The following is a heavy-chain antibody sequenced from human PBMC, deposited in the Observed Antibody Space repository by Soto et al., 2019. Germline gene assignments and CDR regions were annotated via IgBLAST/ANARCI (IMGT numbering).Heavy chain of an antibody. J-gene: IGHJ6*02. CDR3: ARHYSSSSWYYYYYYGMDV. CDR2: IYPGDSDT. CDR1: GYSFTSYW. D-gene: IGHD6-13*01. V-gene: IGHV5-51*01. Sequence: GESLKISCKGSGYSFTSYWIGWVRQMPGKGLEWMGIIYPGDSDTRYSPSFQGQVTISADKSISTAYLQWSSLKASDTAMYYCARHYSSSSWYYYYYYGMDVWGQGTTVTVSS.